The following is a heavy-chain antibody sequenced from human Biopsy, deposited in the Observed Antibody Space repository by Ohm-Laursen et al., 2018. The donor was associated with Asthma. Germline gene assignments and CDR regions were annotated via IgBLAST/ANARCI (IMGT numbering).Heavy chain of an antibody. V-gene: IGHV3-53*01. CDR1: GFTVSRDH. D-gene: IGHD6-19*01. CDR2: IYSGGTS. J-gene: IGHJ4*02. CDR3: ARGDSSGWSHYYLDY. Sequence: SLRLSCAASGFTVSRDHMFWVRQAPGKGLEWVSVIYSGGTSHTADSVRGRFTISRDFSKNTLHLQMHSLRVEDTAVYYCARGDSSGWSHYYLDYWGQGTLVTVSS.